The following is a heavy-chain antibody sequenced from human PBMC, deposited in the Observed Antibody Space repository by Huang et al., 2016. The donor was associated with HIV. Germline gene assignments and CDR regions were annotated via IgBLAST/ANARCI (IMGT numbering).Heavy chain of an antibody. J-gene: IGHJ3*02. CDR1: GGPLSGHY. CDR2: GNHRGSA. Sequence: QVRLHQWGTGLVRPSETLSLTCAVYGGPLSGHYWSWVRLPPGGSLEWLGEGNHRGSANYNPSLNSRLSMSIDTSKKQFSLKWGSVTAADTALSYCARSLMGEDPFDIWGQGTLVTVSS. V-gene: IGHV4-34*01. CDR3: ARSLMGEDPFDI. D-gene: IGHD3-16*01.